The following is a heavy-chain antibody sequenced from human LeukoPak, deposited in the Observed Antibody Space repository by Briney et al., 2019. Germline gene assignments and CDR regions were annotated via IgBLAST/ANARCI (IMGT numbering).Heavy chain of an antibody. V-gene: IGHV1-2*02. CDR1: GYTFTDYY. J-gene: IGHJ4*02. CDR3: ARGGVAVRGVIIA. Sequence: GASVKVSCKASGYTFTDYYMHWVRQAPGQGLEWMGWINPKTGGTKSAQMFQGRVTVTRDTSKSTAYMELTTLRSDDTAVYYCARGGVAVRGVIIAWGQGTLVTVSS. CDR2: INPKTGGT. D-gene: IGHD3-10*01.